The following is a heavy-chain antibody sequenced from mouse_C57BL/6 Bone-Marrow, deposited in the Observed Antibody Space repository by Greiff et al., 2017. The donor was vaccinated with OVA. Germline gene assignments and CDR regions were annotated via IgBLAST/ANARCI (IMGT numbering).Heavy chain of an antibody. Sequence: VQLQESGPELVKPGASVKLSCKASGYTFTSYWMHWVKQRPGQGLEWIGEIDPSDSYTNYNQKFKGKSTLTVDKSSSTAYMQLSSLTSEDSAVYYCARGSCAMDYWGQGTSVTVSS. CDR1: GYTFTSYW. CDR3: ARGSCAMDY. J-gene: IGHJ4*01. CDR2: IDPSDSYT. V-gene: IGHV1-69*01.